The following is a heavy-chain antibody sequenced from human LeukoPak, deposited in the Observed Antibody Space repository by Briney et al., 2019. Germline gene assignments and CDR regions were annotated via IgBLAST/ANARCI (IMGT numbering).Heavy chain of an antibody. D-gene: IGHD3-22*01. CDR3: ARGYYYDSTGYAPFGGY. V-gene: IGHV3-74*01. J-gene: IGHJ4*02. Sequence: GSLRLSCAASGFTFNNYWMHWVRQPPGKGLVWVSRINNDGSSTNHADSVKGRFTISRDNAKNTLYLQMDSLRADDTAVYYCARGYYYDSTGYAPFGGYWGQGTLVTVSS. CDR1: GFTFNNYW. CDR2: INNDGSST.